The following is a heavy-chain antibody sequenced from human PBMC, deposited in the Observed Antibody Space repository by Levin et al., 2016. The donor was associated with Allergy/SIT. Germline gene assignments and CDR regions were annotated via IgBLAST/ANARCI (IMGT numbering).Heavy chain of an antibody. Sequence: GESLKISCAASGFTFSSYWMHWVRQAPGKGLVWVSRINSDGSSTSYADSVKGRFTISRDNSKNTLYLQMNSLRAEDTAVYYCAKAGIAVAQLGFYYYYYYVDVWGKGTTVTVSS. D-gene: IGHD6-19*01. V-gene: IGHV3-74*01. J-gene: IGHJ6*03. CDR1: GFTFSSYW. CDR3: AKAGIAVAQLGFYYYYYYVDV. CDR2: INSDGSST.